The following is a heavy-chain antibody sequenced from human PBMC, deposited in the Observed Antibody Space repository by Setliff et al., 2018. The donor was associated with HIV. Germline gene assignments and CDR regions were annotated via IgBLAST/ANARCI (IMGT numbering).Heavy chain of an antibody. J-gene: IGHJ4*02. Sequence: ASVKVSCKASGGTFSSYAINWVRQAPGQGLEWMGGIISILGIANYAQKFQGRVTITADKSTSTAYMELSSLRSEDTAVYYCARDREYYYDNSGSPSFDYWGQGTLVTVSS. CDR3: ARDREYYYDNSGSPSFDY. D-gene: IGHD3-22*01. CDR1: GGTFSSYA. V-gene: IGHV1-69*10. CDR2: IISILGIA.